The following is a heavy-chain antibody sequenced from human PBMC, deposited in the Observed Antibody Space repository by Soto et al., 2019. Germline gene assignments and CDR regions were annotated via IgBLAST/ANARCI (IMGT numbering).Heavy chain of an antibody. D-gene: IGHD4-17*01. CDR3: ARTRNDYGEAWFDP. Sequence: SETLSLTCTISGGSISVYYWSWIRQSPRQGLEWIGYVYDNGRPYYSPSLKSRVTISADTSKNQISLKLTSATAADTAVYYCARTRNDYGEAWFDPWGQGTLVTVSS. CDR2: VYDNGRP. J-gene: IGHJ5*02. V-gene: IGHV4-59*12. CDR1: GGSISVYY.